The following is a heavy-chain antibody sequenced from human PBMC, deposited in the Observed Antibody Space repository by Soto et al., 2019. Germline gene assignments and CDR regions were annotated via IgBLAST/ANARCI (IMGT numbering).Heavy chain of an antibody. CDR3: VSWVSAHFDY. CDR2: INPSGSNT. Sequence: GGSMRPSCAASGLTLSRHAMTWARQAPGKGLKWVATINPSGSNTHYADSVKCRFTISRDNTRNTVGLQMNNLRAEDTALYYCVSWVSAHFDYWGQGTLVTVSS. D-gene: IGHD2-8*01. V-gene: IGHV3-23*01. CDR1: GLTLSRHA. J-gene: IGHJ4*02.